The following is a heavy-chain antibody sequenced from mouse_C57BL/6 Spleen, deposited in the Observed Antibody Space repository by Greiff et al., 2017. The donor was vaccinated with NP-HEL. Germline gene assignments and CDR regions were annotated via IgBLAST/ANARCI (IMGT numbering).Heavy chain of an antibody. CDR1: GFNIKDYY. J-gene: IGHJ3*01. CDR2: IDPEDGET. Sequence: VQLKQSGAELVKPGASVKLSCTASGFNIKDYYMHWVKQRTEQGLEWIGRIDPEDGETKYAPKFQGKATITADTSSNTAYLQLSSLTSEDTAVYYCARMVLGSPAWFAYWGQGTLVTVSA. D-gene: IGHD1-1*02. V-gene: IGHV14-2*01. CDR3: ARMVLGSPAWFAY.